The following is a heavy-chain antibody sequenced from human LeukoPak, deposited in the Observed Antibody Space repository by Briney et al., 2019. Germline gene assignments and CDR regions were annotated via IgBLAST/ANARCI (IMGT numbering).Heavy chain of an antibody. V-gene: IGHV3-48*04. J-gene: IGHJ4*02. D-gene: IGHD1-14*01. Sequence: GGSVRLSCAASGFTFSSYSMNWVRQAPGKGLEWVSYISSSSSTIYYADSVKGRFTISRDNAKNSLYLQMNSLRAEDTAVYYCARGRTPLDYWGQGTLVTVSS. CDR3: ARGRTPLDY. CDR2: ISSSSSTI. CDR1: GFTFSSYS.